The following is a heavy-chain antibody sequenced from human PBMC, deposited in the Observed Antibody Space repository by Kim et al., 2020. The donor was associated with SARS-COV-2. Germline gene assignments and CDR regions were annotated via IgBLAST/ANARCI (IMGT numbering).Heavy chain of an antibody. V-gene: IGHV3-33*06. Sequence: GSNKYYADAVKGRFTISRDNSKNTLYLQMNSLRAEDTAVYYCAKGVPTDYWGQGTLVTVSS. CDR2: GSNK. CDR3: AKGVPTDY. J-gene: IGHJ4*02. D-gene: IGHD2-2*01.